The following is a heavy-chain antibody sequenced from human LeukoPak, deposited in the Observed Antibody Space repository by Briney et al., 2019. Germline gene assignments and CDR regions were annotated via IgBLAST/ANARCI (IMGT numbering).Heavy chain of an antibody. CDR1: GGSISSSSYY. CDR3: ARRRARSSGWYSEY. Sequence: PSETLSLTCTVSGGSISSSSYYWGWIRQPPGKGLEWIGSIYYSGSTYYNPSLKSRVTISVDTSKNQFSLKLSSVTAADTAVYYCARRRARSSGWYSEYWGQGTLVTVSS. V-gene: IGHV4-39*07. J-gene: IGHJ4*02. CDR2: IYYSGST. D-gene: IGHD6-19*01.